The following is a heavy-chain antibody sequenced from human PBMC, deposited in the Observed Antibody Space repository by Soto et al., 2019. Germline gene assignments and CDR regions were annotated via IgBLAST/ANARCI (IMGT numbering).Heavy chain of an antibody. CDR2: ISAHNGNT. CDR1: GYIFTTYG. CDR3: GRGRYGDY. Sequence: QVHLVQSGAEVKKPGASVKVSCKGSGYIFTTYGITWVRQAPGQGLEWMGWISAHNGNTNYAQKLQGRVTVTRDTSTSTAYMELRNLRSDDTAVYYCGRGRYGDYWGQGAPVTGTS. J-gene: IGHJ4*02. D-gene: IGHD1-1*01. V-gene: IGHV1-18*01.